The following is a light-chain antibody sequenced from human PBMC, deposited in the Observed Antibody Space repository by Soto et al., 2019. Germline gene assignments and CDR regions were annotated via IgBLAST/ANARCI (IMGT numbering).Light chain of an antibody. J-gene: IGKJ1*01. V-gene: IGKV3-20*01. CDR3: QQSGRP. Sequence: EMVLTQSPGTLSLSPGERATLSCRASQSLTSDYLAWYQQKPGQTPRLLIHGASSRATGIPDRFSGSGSGTDFTLTISRLEPEDSAVYYCQQSGRPFGQGTKVDNK. CDR1: QSLTSDY. CDR2: GAS.